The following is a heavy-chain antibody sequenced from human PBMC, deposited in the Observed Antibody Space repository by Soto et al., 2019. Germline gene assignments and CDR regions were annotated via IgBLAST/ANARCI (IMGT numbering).Heavy chain of an antibody. D-gene: IGHD3-10*01. CDR1: GFTFSDYA. CDR2: LDGAGGST. CDR3: TAPRDEYGSGVSWFTYGMDI. V-gene: IGHV3-23*01. J-gene: IGHJ6*02. Sequence: GGSLRLSCLASGFTFSDYAMTWVRHVPGRGLEWVASLDGAGGSTYYADSVRGRFTISRDNSQNTLFLQVKRLTVDDTAIYYCTAPRDEYGSGVSWFTYGMDIWGQGTTVTVSS.